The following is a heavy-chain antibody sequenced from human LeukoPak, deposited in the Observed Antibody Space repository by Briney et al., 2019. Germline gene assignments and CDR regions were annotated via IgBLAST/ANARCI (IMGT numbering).Heavy chain of an antibody. D-gene: IGHD4-23*01. CDR1: GYTFTSYY. V-gene: IGHV1-69*13. CDR3: ARNSRVVSTSGLNY. CDR2: ITPILGTA. Sequence: ASVKVSCKASGYTFTSYYMHWVRQAPGQGLEWMGEITPILGTANYAQQFQGRLTITADESTSTAYMELSSLRSEDTAFYYCARNSRVVSTSGLNYWGQGTLVTVSS. J-gene: IGHJ4*02.